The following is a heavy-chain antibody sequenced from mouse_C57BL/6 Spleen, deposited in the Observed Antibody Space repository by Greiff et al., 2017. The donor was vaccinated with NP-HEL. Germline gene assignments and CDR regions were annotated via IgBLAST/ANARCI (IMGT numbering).Heavy chain of an antibody. J-gene: IGHJ4*01. CDR2: IHPNSGST. V-gene: IGHV1-64*01. Sequence: VQRVESGAELVKPGASVKLSCKASGYTFTSYWMHWVKQRPGQGLEWIGMIHPNSGSTNYNEKFKSKATLTVDKSSSTAYMQLSSLTSEDSAVYYCAKGGYDYGYAMDYWGQGTSVTVSS. D-gene: IGHD2-4*01. CDR3: AKGGYDYGYAMDY. CDR1: GYTFTSYW.